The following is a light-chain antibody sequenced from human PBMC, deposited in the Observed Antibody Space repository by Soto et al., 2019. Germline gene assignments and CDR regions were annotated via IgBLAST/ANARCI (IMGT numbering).Light chain of an antibody. Sequence: DIVLTQSPGTLSLSPGERATLSCRASQSVSSNFLAWYQQKPGQAPRLLIYGASSRATGIPDRFSGSGSGTDFTLTINRLEPADFAVYYCQYCSSSSTFGQGTKVDIK. CDR1: QSVSSNF. CDR2: GAS. V-gene: IGKV3-20*01. CDR3: QYCSSSST. J-gene: IGKJ1*01.